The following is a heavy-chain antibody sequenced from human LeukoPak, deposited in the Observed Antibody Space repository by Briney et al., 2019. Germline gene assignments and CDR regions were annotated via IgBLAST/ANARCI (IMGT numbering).Heavy chain of an antibody. CDR2: ISAYNGNT. CDR3: ARPIYGSGSFGWFDP. V-gene: IGHV1-18*04. CDR1: GYTFTSYG. Sequence: ASVKVSCKASGYTFTSYGISWVRQAPGQGLEWMGWISAYNGNTNYGQKLQGRVTMTTDTSTSTAYMELRSLRSDDTAVYYCARPIYGSGSFGWFDPWGQGTLVTVSS. D-gene: IGHD3-10*01. J-gene: IGHJ5*02.